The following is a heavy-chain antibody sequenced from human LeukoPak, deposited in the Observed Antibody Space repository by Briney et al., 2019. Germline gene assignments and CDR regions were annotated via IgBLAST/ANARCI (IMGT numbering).Heavy chain of an antibody. D-gene: IGHD6-19*01. Sequence: SETLSLTCTVSGGSISSHYWSWIRQPPGKGLEWIGYIYYSGSTYYNPSLKSRVTISVDTSKNQFSLKLSSVTAADTAVYYCARGAEGFDYWGQGTLVTVSS. V-gene: IGHV4-59*11. CDR2: IYYSGST. J-gene: IGHJ4*02. CDR3: ARGAEGFDY. CDR1: GGSISSHY.